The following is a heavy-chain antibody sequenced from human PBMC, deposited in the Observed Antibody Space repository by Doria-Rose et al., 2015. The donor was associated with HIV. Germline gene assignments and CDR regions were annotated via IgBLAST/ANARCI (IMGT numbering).Heavy chain of an antibody. D-gene: IGHD3-3*01. V-gene: IGHV3-9*01. Sequence: EVQLLESGGGLVQPGRSLRLSCVGSGFSFESYAMHWVRLAPGKGLEWVAGVSWDSGAKGNADSVECRFTISSDNAKKSVYLEMRSLRPEDTAFYYCAKAPIIGPKYYFYMDVWGKGTSVTVSS. CDR1: GFSFESYA. J-gene: IGHJ6*03. CDR3: AKAPIIGPKYYFYMDV. CDR2: VSWDSGAK.